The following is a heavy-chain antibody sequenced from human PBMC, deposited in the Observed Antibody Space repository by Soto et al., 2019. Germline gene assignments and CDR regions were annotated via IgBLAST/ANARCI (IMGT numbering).Heavy chain of an antibody. J-gene: IGHJ3*02. CDR3: ATWHLREHAYDI. V-gene: IGHV3-53*01. CDR1: GFTVSGKKY. D-gene: IGHD3-10*01. Sequence: DVQLVASGGGLMQPGESLRLSCAAFGFTVSGKKYVAWVRQAPGKGLEWVSALYDLDGTYYADSVKGRFTTSSYSSRTTVYLQMNDLRPDDTAVYSCATWHLREHAYDIWGQGTTVTVSS. CDR2: LYDLDGT.